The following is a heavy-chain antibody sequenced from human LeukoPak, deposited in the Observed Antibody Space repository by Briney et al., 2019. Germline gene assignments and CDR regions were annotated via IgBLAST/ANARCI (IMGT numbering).Heavy chain of an antibody. J-gene: IGHJ4*02. CDR2: ISGSSNSI. Sequence: GGSLRLSCAASGFTVSSSYMAWVRRAPGRGLEWVSYISGSSNSINYADSVKGRFTISRDNAKNSLYLEMNSLRAEDTAVYYCARDLDWSFDYWGQGTLVTVSS. D-gene: IGHD3/OR15-3a*01. CDR1: GFTVSSSY. CDR3: ARDLDWSFDY. V-gene: IGHV3-21*06.